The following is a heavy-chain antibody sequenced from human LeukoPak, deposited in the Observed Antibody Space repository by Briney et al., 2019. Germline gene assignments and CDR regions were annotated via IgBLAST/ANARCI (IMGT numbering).Heavy chain of an antibody. V-gene: IGHV4-4*07. J-gene: IGHJ2*01. CDR3: ARVSSSWYQDWYFDL. D-gene: IGHD6-13*01. Sequence: SETLSLTCTVSGGSITTYYWSWIRQPAGKGLEWIGRIYTSGSTNYNPSLKSRVTMSLDTSKNQFSLKLSSVTAADMAVYYCARVSSSWYQDWYFDLWGRGTLVTVSS. CDR2: IYTSGST. CDR1: GGSITTYY.